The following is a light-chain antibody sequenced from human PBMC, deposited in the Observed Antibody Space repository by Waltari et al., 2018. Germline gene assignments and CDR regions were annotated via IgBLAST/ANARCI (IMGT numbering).Light chain of an antibody. CDR2: EVS. CDR1: DSAVGAYAF. CDR3: SSYTTSSAPGV. V-gene: IGLV2-14*01. J-gene: IGLJ1*01. Sequence: QSALTQPASVSGSPGQSITIPCPGTDSAVGAYAFVSGYQQPPGKAPHLIIYEVSNRPSGISNRFSASKSGNTASLTISGLQAEDEADYYCSSYTTSSAPGVFGTGTRVTVL.